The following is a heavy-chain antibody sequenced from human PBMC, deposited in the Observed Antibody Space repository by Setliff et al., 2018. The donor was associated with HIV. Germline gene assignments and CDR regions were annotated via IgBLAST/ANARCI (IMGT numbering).Heavy chain of an antibody. D-gene: IGHD3-10*01. V-gene: IGHV1-46*01. Sequence: ASVKVSCKASGYSFTSYYVHWVRQAPGQGLEWMGIINPSGGTTSYAQKFQGRVTMTRDTSISTAYMEVSSLRSDDTAVYYCAREGSPIYYFDYWSQGTLVTVSS. CDR3: AREGSPIYYFDY. CDR2: INPSGGTT. J-gene: IGHJ4*02. CDR1: GYSFTSYY.